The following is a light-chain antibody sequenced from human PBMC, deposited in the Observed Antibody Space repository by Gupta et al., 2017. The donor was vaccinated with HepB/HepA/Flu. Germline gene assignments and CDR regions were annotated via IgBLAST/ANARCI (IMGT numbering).Light chain of an antibody. J-gene: IGKJ4*01. Sequence: EIVLTQSPATLSLSPGERATLSCRASQSVSSYLAWYQQKPGQAPRLLIYAASNRATGIPASFSGSGSGTDFTLTISTLEPEDFAVYYCQQRSNSPHTFGRGTKVEIK. CDR1: QSVSSY. V-gene: IGKV3-11*01. CDR2: AAS. CDR3: QQRSNSPHT.